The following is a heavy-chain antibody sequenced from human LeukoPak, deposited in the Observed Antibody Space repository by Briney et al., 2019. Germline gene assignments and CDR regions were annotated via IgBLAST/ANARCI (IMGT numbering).Heavy chain of an antibody. J-gene: IGHJ6*03. CDR2: IYYSGST. D-gene: IGHD3-3*01. CDR3: ARSGTSYYYYYYMDV. Sequence: AETLSLTCTVSGGSISSYYWSWIRQPPGKGLEWIGYIYYSGSTNYNPSLKSRVTISVDTSKNQFSLKLSSVTAADTAVYYCARSGTSYYYYYYMDVWGKGTTVTVSS. V-gene: IGHV4-59*01. CDR1: GGSISSYY.